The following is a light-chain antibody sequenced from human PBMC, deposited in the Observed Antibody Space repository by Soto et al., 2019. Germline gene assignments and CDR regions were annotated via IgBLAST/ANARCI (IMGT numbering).Light chain of an antibody. J-gene: IGLJ3*02. Sequence: QSVQTQPPSVSGAPGQRVTISCTGSSSNIGAGYDVHWYQQLPGTAPKLPIYGNSNRPSGVPDRFSGSKSGTSASLAITGLQAEDEADYYCQSYDSSLSGSVFGGGTKLTVL. CDR3: QSYDSSLSGSV. CDR1: SSNIGAGYD. V-gene: IGLV1-40*01. CDR2: GNS.